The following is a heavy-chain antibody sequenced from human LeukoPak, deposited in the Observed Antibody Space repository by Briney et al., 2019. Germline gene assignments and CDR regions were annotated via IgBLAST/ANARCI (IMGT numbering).Heavy chain of an antibody. Sequence: TGGSLRLSCAASGFTFSSYAMSWVRQAPGKGPEWVSAISGGGGSTYYADSVKGRFTISRDNSKNTLYLQMNSLRAEDTAVYYCAKDLVRIVVVTAIQGQYYFDYWGQGTLVTVSS. V-gene: IGHV3-23*01. CDR1: GFTFSSYA. CDR2: ISGGGGST. D-gene: IGHD2-21*02. J-gene: IGHJ4*02. CDR3: AKDLVRIVVVTAIQGQYYFDY.